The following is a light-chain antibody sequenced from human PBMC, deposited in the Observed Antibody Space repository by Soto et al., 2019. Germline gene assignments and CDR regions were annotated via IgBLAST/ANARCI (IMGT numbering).Light chain of an antibody. CDR1: QSVSSN. CDR2: GAS. Sequence: EIVCTNSPDTLSFSPVERATLSCRASQSVSSNLAWYQQKPGQAPRLLISGASSRAAGIPDRFSGSGSGTDFTLTISRLEPEDFAVFYCQQYGTSPPTFGQGTKVDIK. V-gene: IGKV3-20*01. CDR3: QQYGTSPPT. J-gene: IGKJ1*01.